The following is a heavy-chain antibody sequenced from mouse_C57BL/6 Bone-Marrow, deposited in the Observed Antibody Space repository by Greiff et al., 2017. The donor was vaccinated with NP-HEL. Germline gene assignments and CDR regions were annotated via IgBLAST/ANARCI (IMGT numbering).Heavy chain of an antibody. Sequence: EVQVVESGGGLVKPGGSLKLSCAASGFTFSDYGMHWVRQAPEKGLEWVAYISSGSSTIYYADTVKGRFTISRDNAKNTLFLQMTSLRSEDTAMYYCAGRDSSGYVSAMDYWGQGTSVTVSS. CDR2: ISSGSSTI. J-gene: IGHJ4*01. CDR1: GFTFSDYG. CDR3: AGRDSSGYVSAMDY. D-gene: IGHD3-2*02. V-gene: IGHV5-17*01.